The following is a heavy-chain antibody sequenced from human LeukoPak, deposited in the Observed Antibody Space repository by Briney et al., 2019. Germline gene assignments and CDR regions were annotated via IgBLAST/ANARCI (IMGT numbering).Heavy chain of an antibody. Sequence: SETPSLTCIVSGGSISSGSYYWSWIRQPAGKGLEWIGRIYTSGSTNYNPSLKSRVTVSVDTSKNQFSLKLSSVTAADTAVYFCATTHSSWHSSFDYWGQGTLVTVSS. CDR2: IYTSGST. V-gene: IGHV4-61*02. CDR1: GGSISSGSYY. CDR3: ATTHSSWHSSFDY. J-gene: IGHJ4*02. D-gene: IGHD6-13*01.